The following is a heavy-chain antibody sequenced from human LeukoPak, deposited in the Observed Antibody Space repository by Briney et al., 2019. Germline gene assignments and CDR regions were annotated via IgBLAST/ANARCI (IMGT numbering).Heavy chain of an antibody. CDR1: GGSISSGGYY. V-gene: IGHV4-31*03. D-gene: IGHD3-22*01. Sequence: SETLSLTCTVSGGSISSGGYYWSWIRQHPGKGLEWIGYIYYSGSTYYNPSLKSRVTISVDTSKNQFPLKLSSVTAADTAVYYCARTIGYYYDSSGYYYPRYYFDYWGQGTLVTVSS. CDR3: ARTIGYYYDSSGYYYPRYYFDY. CDR2: IYYSGST. J-gene: IGHJ4*02.